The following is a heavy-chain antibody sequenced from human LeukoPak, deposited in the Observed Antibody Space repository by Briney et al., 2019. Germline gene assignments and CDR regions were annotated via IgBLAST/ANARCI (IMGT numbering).Heavy chain of an antibody. Sequence: GASVKVSCKASGGTFSSYAISWVRQAPGQGLEWMGRIIPILGIANYAQKFQGRVTITADKSTSTAYMELSSLRSEDTAVYYCARDRYYYDSSGYHDYWGQGTLVTVSS. D-gene: IGHD3-22*01. CDR2: IIPILGIA. J-gene: IGHJ4*02. CDR3: ARDRYYYDSSGYHDY. CDR1: GGTFSSYA. V-gene: IGHV1-69*04.